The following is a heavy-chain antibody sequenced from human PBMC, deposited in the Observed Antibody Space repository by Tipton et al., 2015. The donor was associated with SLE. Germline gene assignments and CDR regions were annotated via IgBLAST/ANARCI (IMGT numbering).Heavy chain of an antibody. D-gene: IGHD4-11*01. J-gene: IGHJ6*03. CDR2: IYSRGST. Sequence: TLSLTCTVSGDSISSGTYYWSWIRQPAGKGLEWIGRIYSRGSTNYNPSLMSRVTISADTSKNQFSLKLSSVTAADTAVYYCARETPVTTRVVYYYYMDVWGKGTTVTISS. CDR3: ARETPVTTRVVYYYYMDV. V-gene: IGHV4-61*02. CDR1: GDSISSGTYY.